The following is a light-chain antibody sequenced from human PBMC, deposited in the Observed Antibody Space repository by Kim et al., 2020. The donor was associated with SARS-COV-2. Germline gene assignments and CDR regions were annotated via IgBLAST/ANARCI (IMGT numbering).Light chain of an antibody. V-gene: IGLV3-1*01. CDR3: QAWDSSTYAV. CDR1: KLGDKY. J-gene: IGLJ7*01. CDR2: QDS. Sequence: SPGQTASITCSGDKLGDKYACWYQQKPGQSPVLVIYQDSKRPAGIPERFSGSNSGNTATLTISGTQAMDEADYYCQAWDSSTYAVFGGGTQLTVL.